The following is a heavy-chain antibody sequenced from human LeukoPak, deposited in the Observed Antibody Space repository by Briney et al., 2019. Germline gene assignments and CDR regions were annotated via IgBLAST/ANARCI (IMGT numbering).Heavy chain of an antibody. CDR2: MNPNSGNT. J-gene: IGHJ6*03. Sequence: ASVKVSCKASGYTFTSYDINWVRQATGQGLEWMGWMNPNSGNTGYAQKFQGRVTMTRNTSISTAYMELSSLRSEDTAVYYCARRWPRIAARPSYYYMDVWGKGTTVTVSS. CDR1: GYTFTSYD. CDR3: ARRWPRIAARPSYYYMDV. D-gene: IGHD6-6*01. V-gene: IGHV1-8*01.